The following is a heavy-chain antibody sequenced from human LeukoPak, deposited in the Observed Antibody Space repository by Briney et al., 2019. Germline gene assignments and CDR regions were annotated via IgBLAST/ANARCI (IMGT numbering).Heavy chain of an antibody. CDR3: ATSTMVRGVRVFDY. CDR1: GFTFSSYE. V-gene: IGHV3-48*03. Sequence: PGGSLRLSCAASGFTFSSYEMNWVRQAPGKGLEWVSYISRSGSNIYYADSVKGRFTISRDNAKNSLFLQMNSLRAEDTAVYYCATSTMVRGVRVFDYWGQGTLVTVSS. J-gene: IGHJ4*02. CDR2: ISRSGSNI. D-gene: IGHD3-10*01.